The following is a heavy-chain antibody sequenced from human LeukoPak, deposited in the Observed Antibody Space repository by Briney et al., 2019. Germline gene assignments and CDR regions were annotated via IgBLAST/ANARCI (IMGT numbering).Heavy chain of an antibody. V-gene: IGHV3-48*04. CDR1: GFTFSSYS. Sequence: PGGSLRLSCAASGFTFSSYSMNWVRQAPGKGLEWVSYISSSSSTIYYADSVKGRFTISRDNAKNSLYLQMDSLRAEDTAVYYCARGDYSDYWGQGTLVTVS. J-gene: IGHJ4*02. CDR3: ARGDYSDY. CDR2: ISSSSSTI.